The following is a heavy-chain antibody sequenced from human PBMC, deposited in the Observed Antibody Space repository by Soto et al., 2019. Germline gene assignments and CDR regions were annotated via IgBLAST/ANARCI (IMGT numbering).Heavy chain of an antibody. CDR3: AKNYQLDC. V-gene: IGHV3-23*01. CDR2: INTGDAGT. D-gene: IGHD1-7*01. J-gene: IGHJ4*02. Sequence: EVQLLESGGGLVQPGGSLRLSCAASGFIFTDYAMSWVRQAPGKGLEWVSSINTGDAGTNYADSVKGRFTISRDNSKNTIHLQMNSLRVEDTAIYFCAKNYQLDCWGQGTLVTVSS. CDR1: GFIFTDYA.